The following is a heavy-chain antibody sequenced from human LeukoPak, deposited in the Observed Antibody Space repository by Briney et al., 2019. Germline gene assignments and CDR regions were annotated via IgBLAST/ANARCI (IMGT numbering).Heavy chain of an antibody. J-gene: IGHJ6*04. V-gene: IGHV4-34*01. CDR1: GGSFSGYY. CDR2: INHSGST. CDR3: ARDIVVVVAATLYYYYGMDV. D-gene: IGHD2-15*01. Sequence: SETLSLTCAVYGGSFSGYYWSWLRQPPGKGLEWIGEINHSGSTNYNPSLKSRVTISVDTSKNQFSLKLSAVTAADTAVYYCARDIVVVVAATLYYYYGMDVWGKGTTVSVSS.